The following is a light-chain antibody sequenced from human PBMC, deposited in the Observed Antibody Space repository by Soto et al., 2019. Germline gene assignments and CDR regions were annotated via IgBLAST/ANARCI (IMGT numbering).Light chain of an antibody. V-gene: IGLV3-1*01. J-gene: IGLJ2*01. Sequence: SYELTQPPSVSVSPGQTATITCSGDKLGDKYACWYQQKPGQSPVLVIYQDTKRPSGIPERFSGSNSGNTATLTISGTQAMDEADYYCQAWDSFIGVFGGGTKLTVL. CDR1: KLGDKY. CDR2: QDT. CDR3: QAWDSFIGV.